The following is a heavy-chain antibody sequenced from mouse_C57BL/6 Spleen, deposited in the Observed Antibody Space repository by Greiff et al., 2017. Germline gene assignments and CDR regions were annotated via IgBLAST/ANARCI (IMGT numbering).Heavy chain of an antibody. J-gene: IGHJ4*01. CDR3: ARKDGLRLAMDY. Sequence: VQLVESGPGLVQPSQSLSITCTVSGFSLTSYGVHWVRQSPGKGLEWLGVIWSGGSTDYNAAFISRLSISKDNSKSHVFFKMNSLQADDTAIYYCARKDGLRLAMDYWGQGTSVTVAA. V-gene: IGHV2-2*01. D-gene: IGHD1-2*01. CDR1: GFSLTSYG. CDR2: IWSGGST.